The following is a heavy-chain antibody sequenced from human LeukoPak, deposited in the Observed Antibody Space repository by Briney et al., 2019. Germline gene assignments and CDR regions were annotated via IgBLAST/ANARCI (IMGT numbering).Heavy chain of an antibody. Sequence: GESLKISCKGSGYSFTSYCIGWVRQMPGKGLEWMGIIYPGDSDTRYSPSFQGQVTISADKSISTAYLQWSSLKASDTAMYYCARPSRGYYYDSSGYPDAFDIWGQGTMVTVSS. CDR1: GYSFTSYC. J-gene: IGHJ3*02. CDR3: ARPSRGYYYDSSGYPDAFDI. V-gene: IGHV5-51*01. D-gene: IGHD3-22*01. CDR2: IYPGDSDT.